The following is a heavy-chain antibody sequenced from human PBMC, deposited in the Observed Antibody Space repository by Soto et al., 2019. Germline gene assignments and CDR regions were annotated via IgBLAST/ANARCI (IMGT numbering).Heavy chain of an antibody. J-gene: IGHJ4*02. Sequence: SETLSLTCTVSGGSVSSGSYYWSWIQQPPGKGLEWIGYIYYSGSTNYNPSLKSRVTISVDTSKNQFSLKLSSVTAADTAVYYCARAQGSGFLVSWGQGPLVTVSS. V-gene: IGHV4-61*01. CDR3: ARAQGSGFLVS. CDR2: IYYSGST. D-gene: IGHD3-10*01. CDR1: GGSVSSGSYY.